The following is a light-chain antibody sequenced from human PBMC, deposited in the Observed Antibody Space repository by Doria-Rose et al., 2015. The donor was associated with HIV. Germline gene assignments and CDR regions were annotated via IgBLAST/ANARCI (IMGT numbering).Light chain of an antibody. V-gene: IGKV3-20*01. CDR1: QSFSSTY. CDR2: DGS. J-gene: IGKJ1*01. Sequence: EIVLTQSPGTLSLSPGERATLSCRASQSFSSTYLAWYQRKPGQAPSLLIYDGSTRATGIPDRFSASGSGTDFTLTINRLEPEDFALYYCHQYGTSRTFGQGTKVEI. CDR3: HQYGTSRT.